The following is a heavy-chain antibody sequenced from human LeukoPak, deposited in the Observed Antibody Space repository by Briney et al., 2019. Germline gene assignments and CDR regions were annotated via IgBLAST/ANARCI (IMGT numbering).Heavy chain of an antibody. J-gene: IGHJ4*02. V-gene: IGHV3-21*01. CDR2: ISSSSSYI. D-gene: IGHD6-6*01. CDR1: GFTFSSYS. CDR3: ARFVSIAARGYDY. Sequence: GGSLRLSCAASGFTFSSYSMNWVRQAPGKGLEWVSSISSSSSYIYYADSVKGRFTISRDNAKNSLYLQMNRLRAEDTAVYYCARFVSIAARGYDYWGQGTLVTVSS.